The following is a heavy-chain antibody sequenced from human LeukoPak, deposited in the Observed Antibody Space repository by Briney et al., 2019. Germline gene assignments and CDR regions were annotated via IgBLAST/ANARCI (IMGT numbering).Heavy chain of an antibody. J-gene: IGHJ6*02. CDR2: ISGSGDNT. Sequence: GGSLRLSCAASGLTFSSYAMTWVRQAPGQGLEWVSTISGSGDNTHYADSVEGRLTISRDNSKNTPYLQMNSLRVEDTAVYYCGGAKFYYYGMDVWGQGTTVTVSS. V-gene: IGHV3-23*01. CDR1: GLTFSSYA. D-gene: IGHD1-26*01. CDR3: GGAKFYYYGMDV.